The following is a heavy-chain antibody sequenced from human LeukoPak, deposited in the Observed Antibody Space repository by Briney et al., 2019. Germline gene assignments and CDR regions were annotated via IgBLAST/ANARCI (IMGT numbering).Heavy chain of an antibody. CDR3: ARSHMYYDFWSGYYKGPYYFDY. CDR2: INHSGST. Sequence: SETLSLTCAVYGGSFSGYYWSWIRQPPGKGLEWIGEINHSGSTNYNPSLKSRVTISVDTSKNQFSLKLSSVTAVDTAVYYCARSHMYYDFWSGYYKGPYYFDYWGQGTLVTVSS. J-gene: IGHJ4*02. D-gene: IGHD3-3*01. V-gene: IGHV4-34*01. CDR1: GGSFSGYY.